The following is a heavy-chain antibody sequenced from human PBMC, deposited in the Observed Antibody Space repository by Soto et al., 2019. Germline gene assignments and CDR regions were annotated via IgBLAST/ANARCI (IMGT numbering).Heavy chain of an antibody. CDR2: VSYDGTDK. D-gene: IGHD3-16*01. J-gene: IGHJ4*02. CDR1: GFTFSSFG. V-gene: IGHV3-30*18. Sequence: QVLLVQSGGGVVQPGRSLRLSCAASGFTFSSFGMHWVRQVPGKGLEWLAVVSYDGTDKYYAASVKVRFTISRDNSRDTFYLQMNRLTAVETAVYYCAKDLRYAYVCGSYIRGYWGQGTLVTVSS. CDR3: AKDLRYAYVCGSYIRGY.